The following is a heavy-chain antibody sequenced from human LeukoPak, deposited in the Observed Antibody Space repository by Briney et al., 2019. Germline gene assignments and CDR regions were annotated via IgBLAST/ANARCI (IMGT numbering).Heavy chain of an antibody. Sequence: GASVKVSCKASEYTFTSYYMHWVRQAPGQGLEWMGIINPIGGSTSYAQKFQGRVTMTRDTSTSTVYMELSSLRSEDTAVYYCARHSPRGIQQGDAFDIWGQGTVVTVSS. J-gene: IGHJ3*02. CDR1: EYTFTSYY. V-gene: IGHV1-46*01. CDR3: ARHSPRGIQQGDAFDI. D-gene: IGHD5-18*01. CDR2: INPIGGST.